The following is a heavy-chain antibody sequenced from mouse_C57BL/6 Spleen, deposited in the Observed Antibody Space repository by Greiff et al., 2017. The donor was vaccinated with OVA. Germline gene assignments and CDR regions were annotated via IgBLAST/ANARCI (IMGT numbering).Heavy chain of an antibody. V-gene: IGHV5-17*01. CDR2: ISSGSSTI. Sequence: EVHLVESGGGLVKPGGSLKLSCAASGFTFSDYGMHWVRQAPEKGLEWVAYISSGSSTIYYADTVKGRFTISRDNAKNTLFLQMTSLRSEDTAMYYCARGYYGSSSYYAMDYWGQGTSVTVSS. CDR3: ARGYYGSSSYYAMDY. J-gene: IGHJ4*01. D-gene: IGHD1-1*01. CDR1: GFTFSDYG.